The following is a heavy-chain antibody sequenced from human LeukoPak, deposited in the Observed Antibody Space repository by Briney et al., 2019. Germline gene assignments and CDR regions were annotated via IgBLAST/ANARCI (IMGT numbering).Heavy chain of an antibody. CDR1: GFTFSNAW. Sequence: GGSLRLSCAASGFTFSNAWMSWVRQAPGKGLEWVGRIKSKTDGVTTDYAAPVKGRFTISRDDSKNTLYLQMNSLKTEDTAVYYCTTVDLAAAGEGYYYYYMDVWGKGTTVTVSS. CDR2: IKSKTDGVTT. V-gene: IGHV3-15*01. CDR3: TTVDLAAAGEGYYYYYMDV. J-gene: IGHJ6*03. D-gene: IGHD6-13*01.